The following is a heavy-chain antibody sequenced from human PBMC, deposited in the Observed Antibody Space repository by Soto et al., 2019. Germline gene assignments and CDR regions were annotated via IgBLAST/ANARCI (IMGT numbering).Heavy chain of an antibody. CDR1: GGTFSSYT. D-gene: IGHD4-17*01. CDR2: IIPILRIA. V-gene: IGHV1-69*02. J-gene: IGHJ3*02. Sequence: QVQLVQSGAEVKKPGSSVKVSCKASGGTFSSYTISWVRQAPGQGLEWMGRIIPILRIANYAQKFQGRVTTTADKSTSTAYTELSRLKSEDTAVYYCARGPGPSHYGDYAPFDIWGQGKMVTVSS. CDR3: ARGPGPSHYGDYAPFDI.